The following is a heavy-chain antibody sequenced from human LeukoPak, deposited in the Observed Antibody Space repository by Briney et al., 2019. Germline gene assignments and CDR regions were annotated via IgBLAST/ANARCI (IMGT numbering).Heavy chain of an antibody. CDR1: GGSISSGGYY. V-gene: IGHV4-31*03. Sequence: SETPSLTCTVSGGSISSGGYYWSWIRQHPGKGLEWIGYIYYSGSTYYNPSLKSRVTISVDTFKNQFSLKLSSVTAADTAVYYCARSFSGWYGLDAFDIWGQGTMVTVSS. CDR3: ARSFSGWYGLDAFDI. CDR2: IYYSGST. D-gene: IGHD6-19*01. J-gene: IGHJ3*02.